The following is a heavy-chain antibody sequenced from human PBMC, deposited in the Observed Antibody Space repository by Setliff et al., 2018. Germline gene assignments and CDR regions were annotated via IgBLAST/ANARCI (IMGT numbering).Heavy chain of an antibody. CDR1: GFTFGDFA. CDR3: AKHSIAVAGTKRDYFDY. D-gene: IGHD6-19*01. J-gene: IGHJ4*02. V-gene: IGHV3-23*01. CDR2: IGGRGIST. Sequence: GGSLRLSCAASGFTFGDFAMTWVRQAPGKGLEWVSGIGGRGISTYYADSVKGRFIISRDNSENTLYLQMNSLRAEDTAIYYCAKHSIAVAGTKRDYFDYWGQGTLVTVSS.